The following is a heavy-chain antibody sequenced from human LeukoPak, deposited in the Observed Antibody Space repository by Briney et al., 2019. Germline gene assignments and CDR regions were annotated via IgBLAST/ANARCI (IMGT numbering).Heavy chain of an antibody. D-gene: IGHD3-16*01. CDR2: ISAYNGDT. Sequence: GASVKVSCKASGYTFNNYGITWVRQAPGQGLEWMGWISAYNGDTNYAQKVQGRVTMTTDTSTNTAYMELRSLTSDDTAVYYCARDYLRDVQYYYMDVWGKGTTVSVSS. CDR3: ARDYLRDVQYYYMDV. CDR1: GYTFNNYG. J-gene: IGHJ6*03. V-gene: IGHV1-18*01.